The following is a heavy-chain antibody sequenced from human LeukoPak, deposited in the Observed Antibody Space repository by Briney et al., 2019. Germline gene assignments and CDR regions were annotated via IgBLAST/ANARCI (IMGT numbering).Heavy chain of an antibody. CDR1: GFTVSSNY. D-gene: IGHD4-17*01. Sequence: GGSLRLSCAASGFTVSSNYMSWVRQAPGKGLERVSVIYSGGSTYYADSVKGRFTISRDNSKNTLYLQMNSLRAEDTAVYYCAAVDGYGDQYYFDYWGQGTLVTVSS. CDR3: AAVDGYGDQYYFDY. V-gene: IGHV3-53*01. CDR2: IYSGGST. J-gene: IGHJ4*02.